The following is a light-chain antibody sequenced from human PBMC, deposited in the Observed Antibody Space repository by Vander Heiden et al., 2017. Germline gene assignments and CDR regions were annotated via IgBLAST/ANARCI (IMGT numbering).Light chain of an antibody. J-gene: IGKJ3*01. CDR3: QLYGSSPLFT. Sequence: EIVLTQSPGPLSLSPGVRATLSCRADQNVRNNFLVGYQQKPGQAPRLLLFDASTRATGIPDRFSGSGSGTDFTLTINRMEPEEFAVYYCQLYGSSPLFTFGPGTKVDIK. V-gene: IGKV3-20*01. CDR2: DAS. CDR1: QNVRNNF.